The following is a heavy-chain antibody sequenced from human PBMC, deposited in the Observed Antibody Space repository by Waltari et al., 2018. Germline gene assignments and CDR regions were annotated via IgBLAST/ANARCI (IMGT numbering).Heavy chain of an antibody. CDR1: GGSISSSNW. D-gene: IGHD6-19*01. CDR3: ARGVGGWYDYYYYGMDV. Sequence: QVQLQESGPGLVKPSGTLSLTCAVSGGSISSSNWWSWVRQPPGKGLEWIGEIYHSGSTNYNPALKSRVTISVDKSKNQFSLKLSSVTAADTAVYYCARGVGGWYDYYYYGMDVWGQGTTVTVSS. J-gene: IGHJ6*02. V-gene: IGHV4-4*02. CDR2: IYHSGST.